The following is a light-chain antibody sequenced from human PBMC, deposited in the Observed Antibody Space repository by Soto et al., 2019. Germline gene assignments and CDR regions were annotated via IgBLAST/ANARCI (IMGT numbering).Light chain of an antibody. CDR2: DAS. CDR1: QGISYA. V-gene: IGKV1-33*01. CDR3: QQYENLPT. Sequence: IELTQSPSSLSASVGDTVTITCRASQGISYALAWYQQIPGKAPSLLIYDASNLEAGVPSRFRGSGSGTDFTFTISRLQPEDIATYYCQQYENLPTFGQGTRLEIK. J-gene: IGKJ5*01.